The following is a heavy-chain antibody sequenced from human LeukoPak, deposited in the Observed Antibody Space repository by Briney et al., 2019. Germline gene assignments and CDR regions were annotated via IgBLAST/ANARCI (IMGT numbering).Heavy chain of an antibody. D-gene: IGHD6-6*01. CDR3: ARAHIAARLPFDY. J-gene: IGHJ4*02. CDR1: GYTFTGYY. CDR2: INPNSGGT. V-gene: IGHV1-2*02. Sequence: ASVKVSCKASGYTFTGYYMHRVRQAPGQGLEWMGWINPNSGGTNYAQKFQGRVTMTRDTSISTAYMELSRLRSDDTAVYYCARAHIAARLPFDYWGQGTLVTVSS.